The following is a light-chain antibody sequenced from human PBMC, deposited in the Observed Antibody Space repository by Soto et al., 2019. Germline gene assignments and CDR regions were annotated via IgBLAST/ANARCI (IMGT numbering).Light chain of an antibody. Sequence: AIQMTQSPSSLSASVGDRVTVTCRASQGIRNDLGWYQRKPGKAPKVLIYAASSLQSGVPSRFSGSGSGTVFTLTMRRRQPEDFATYYCLQDYKYPWTFGQGTKVDIK. J-gene: IGKJ1*01. CDR3: LQDYKYPWT. CDR1: QGIRND. CDR2: AAS. V-gene: IGKV1-6*01.